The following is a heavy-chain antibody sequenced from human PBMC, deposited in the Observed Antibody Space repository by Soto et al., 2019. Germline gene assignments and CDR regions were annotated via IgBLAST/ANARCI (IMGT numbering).Heavy chain of an antibody. Sequence: GESLKISCQASGDNFGDNFTSYWVTWVRQVPGKGLEWMGRIAPGDSHTNYSPSFEGHVTISADKSIRTAYMRWNSLKTSDTAIYYCSTGISCTRYMCPFYYFGLDVWGLGTTVTVSS. J-gene: IGHJ6*02. CDR3: STGISCTRYMCPFYYFGLDV. CDR2: IAPGDSHT. CDR1: GDNFGDNFTSYW. V-gene: IGHV5-10-1*01. D-gene: IGHD3-16*02.